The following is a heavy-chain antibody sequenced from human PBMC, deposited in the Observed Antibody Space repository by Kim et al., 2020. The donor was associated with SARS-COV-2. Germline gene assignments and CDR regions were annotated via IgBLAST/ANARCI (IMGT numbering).Heavy chain of an antibody. D-gene: IGHD5-12*01. CDR3: ARRYNSGYHDY. V-gene: IGHV4-39*01. Sequence: TYYNPARNIRVTTSVDTSKNQFSLKLSFVTAADTAVYYCARRYNSGYHDYWGQGTLVTVSS. J-gene: IGHJ4*02. CDR2: T.